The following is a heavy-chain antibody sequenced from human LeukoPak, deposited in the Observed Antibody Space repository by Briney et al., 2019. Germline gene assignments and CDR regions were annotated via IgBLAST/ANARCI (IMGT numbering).Heavy chain of an antibody. J-gene: IGHJ4*02. CDR3: ARDGYKDRYFDY. D-gene: IGHD5-24*01. CDR2: IKQDENEK. CDR1: GFPFTTYW. V-gene: IGHV3-7*01. Sequence: GGPLSSSGKASGFPFTTYWLSWVAQAPGKGLEWVPNIKQDENEKHYVDSVRGRFTISRDNAKNSVFLQMNSLRAEDTAVYYCARDGYKDRYFDYWGQGTLVTVSA.